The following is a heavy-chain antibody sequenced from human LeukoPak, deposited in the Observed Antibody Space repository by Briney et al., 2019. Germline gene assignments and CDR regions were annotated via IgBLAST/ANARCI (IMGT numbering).Heavy chain of an antibody. Sequence: PSETLSLTCTVSGGSISSSDHSWSWIRQPPGKELEWIASISHSGSTYYNPSLKSRVTISVDTSKNQISLRLSSVTAADTAVYFCARYVTYGSGKYYFDYWGQGSLVTVSS. CDR2: ISHSGST. D-gene: IGHD3-10*01. CDR3: ARYVTYGSGKYYFDY. J-gene: IGHJ4*02. CDR1: GGSISSSDHS. V-gene: IGHV4-39*01.